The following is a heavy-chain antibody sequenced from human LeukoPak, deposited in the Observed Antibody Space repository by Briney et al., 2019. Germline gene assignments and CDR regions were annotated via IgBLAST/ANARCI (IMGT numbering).Heavy chain of an antibody. J-gene: IGHJ6*02. CDR1: GGSISSYY. Sequence: PSETLSLTCTVSGGSISSYYWSWIRQPPGKGLEWIGYIYYSGSTNYNPSLKSRVTISVDTSKNQFSLKLSSVTAADTAVYYCARARGDYLYYYGMDVWGQGTTVTVSS. D-gene: IGHD4-17*01. V-gene: IGHV4-59*01. CDR2: IYYSGST. CDR3: ARARGDYLYYYGMDV.